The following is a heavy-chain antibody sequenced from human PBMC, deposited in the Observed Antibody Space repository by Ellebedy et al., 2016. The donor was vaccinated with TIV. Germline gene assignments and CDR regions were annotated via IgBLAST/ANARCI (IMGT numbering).Heavy chain of an antibody. D-gene: IGHD6-19*01. CDR1: GGSISSGDHY. Sequence: SETLSLTCTVSGGSISSGDHYWSWIRQPPGKGLEWIGYIYSSGNTYYNPSLMSRVTISVDTSKNPFSLKLSSVTAADTAVYYCARGGAVAGTIPIDYWGQGTLVAVSS. V-gene: IGHV4-30-4*01. J-gene: IGHJ4*02. CDR2: IYSSGNT. CDR3: ARGGAVAGTIPIDY.